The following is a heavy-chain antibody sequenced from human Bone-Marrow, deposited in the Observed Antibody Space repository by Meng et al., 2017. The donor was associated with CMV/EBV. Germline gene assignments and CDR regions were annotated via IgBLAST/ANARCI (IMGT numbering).Heavy chain of an antibody. V-gene: IGHV1-18*01. CDR2: ISAYNGNT. Sequence: ASVKVSCKASGYTFTSYGISWVRQAPGQGLEWMGWISAYNGNTNYAQKLQGRVTMTTDTSTSTAYMELRSLRSDDTAVYYCASSLSYYLRDAFDIWGQATMVTFSS. CDR1: GYTFTSYG. D-gene: IGHD3-10*01. J-gene: IGHJ3*02. CDR3: ASSLSYYLRDAFDI.